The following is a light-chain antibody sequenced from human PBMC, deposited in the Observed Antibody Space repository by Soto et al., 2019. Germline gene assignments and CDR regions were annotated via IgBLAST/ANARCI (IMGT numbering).Light chain of an antibody. V-gene: IGLV2-8*01. CDR1: SSYVGGYNY. CDR3: SSYAGSNNVV. Sequence: QSALTQPPSASGSPGQSVTISGTGTSSYVGGYNYVSWYQQHPGKAPKLIIYEVSKRPSGVPDRFSGSKSGNTASLTVSGLQAEDEADYYCSSYAGSNNVVFGGGTKVTVL. CDR2: EVS. J-gene: IGLJ2*01.